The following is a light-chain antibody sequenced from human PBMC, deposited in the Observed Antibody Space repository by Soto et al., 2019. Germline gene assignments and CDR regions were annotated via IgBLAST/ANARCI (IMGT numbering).Light chain of an antibody. CDR1: SSNIGTGYD. CDR2: GNS. Sequence: QPVLTQPPSVSGAPGHRVTISCTGASSNIGTGYDVHWYQQLPGTAPKLLIYGNSHRPSGVPDRFSGSKSATSASLAITGLQAEDEGDYYCQSYDSSLSGWVFGGGTKLTVL. V-gene: IGLV1-40*01. CDR3: QSYDSSLSGWV. J-gene: IGLJ3*02.